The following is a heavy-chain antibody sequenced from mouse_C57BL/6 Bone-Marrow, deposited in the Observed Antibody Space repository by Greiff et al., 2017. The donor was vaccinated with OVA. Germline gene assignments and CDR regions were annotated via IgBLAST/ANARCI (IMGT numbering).Heavy chain of an antibody. D-gene: IGHD1-1*01. CDR2: ISNGGGSP. Sequence: EVKLVESGGGLVQPGGSLKLSCAASGFTFSDYYMYWVRQTPEKRLEWVAYISNGGGSPYYPDTVKGRFTISRDNAKNTLYLQMSRLKSEDTAMYYCARRGGNWYFDVWGTGTTVTVSS. CDR3: ARRGGNWYFDV. V-gene: IGHV5-12*01. CDR1: GFTFSDYY. J-gene: IGHJ1*03.